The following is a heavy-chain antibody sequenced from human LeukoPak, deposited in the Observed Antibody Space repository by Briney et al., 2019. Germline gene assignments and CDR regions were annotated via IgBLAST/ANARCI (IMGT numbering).Heavy chain of an antibody. CDR2: ISQEGNDK. D-gene: IGHD4-23*01. V-gene: IGHV3-7*03. J-gene: IGHJ4*02. CDR3: VVTRTRGDH. CDR1: GFTFRNYW. Sequence: PGGSLRLSCAASGFTFRNYWMTWVRQAPGKVLEWVANISQEGNDKYYVDSVKGRFTISRDNTKNSLFLQMNSLRAEDTAVYYCVVTRTRGDHWGQGTLVTVSS.